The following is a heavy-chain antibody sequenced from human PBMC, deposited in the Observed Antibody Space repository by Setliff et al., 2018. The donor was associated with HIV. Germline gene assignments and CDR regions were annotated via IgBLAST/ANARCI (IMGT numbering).Heavy chain of an antibody. CDR2: ISSSSSYI. CDR3: ARESMSQNAFDI. V-gene: IGHV3-21*01. J-gene: IGHJ3*02. CDR1: GFTFSSYS. Sequence: LRLSCAASGFTFSSYSMNWVRQAPGKGLEWVSSISSSSSYIYYADSVKGRFTISRDNAKNSLYLQMNSLRAEDTAVYYCARESMSQNAFDIWGQGTMVT.